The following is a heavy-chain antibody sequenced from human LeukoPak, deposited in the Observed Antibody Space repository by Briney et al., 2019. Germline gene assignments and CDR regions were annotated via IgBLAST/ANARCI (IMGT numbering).Heavy chain of an antibody. Sequence: PSETLSLTCTVSGGSISSSDYYWGWIRQPPGKGLEWIGYIYYSGSTNYNPSLKSRVTISVDTSKNQFSLKLSSVTAADTAVYYCARSGSELLWFGESIPYYFDYWGQGTLVTVSS. CDR1: GGSISSSDYY. D-gene: IGHD3-10*01. V-gene: IGHV4-61*05. CDR3: ARSGSELLWFGESIPYYFDY. J-gene: IGHJ4*02. CDR2: IYYSGST.